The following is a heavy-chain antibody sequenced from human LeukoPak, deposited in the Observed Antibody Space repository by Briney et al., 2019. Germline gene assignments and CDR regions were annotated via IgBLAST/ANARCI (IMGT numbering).Heavy chain of an antibody. J-gene: IGHJ2*01. V-gene: IGHV1-2*02. CDR3: ARDTGYSGYEPDWYFDL. CDR2: INPNSGGT. CDR1: GYTFTGYY. D-gene: IGHD5-12*01. Sequence: ASVNVSCKASGYTFTGYYMHWVRQAPGQGLEWMGWINPNSGGTNYAQKFQGRVTMTRDTSISTAYMELSRLRSDNTAVYYCARDTGYSGYEPDWYFDLWGRGTLVTVSS.